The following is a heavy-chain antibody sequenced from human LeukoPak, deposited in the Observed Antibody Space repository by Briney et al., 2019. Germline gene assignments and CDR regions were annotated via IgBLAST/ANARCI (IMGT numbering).Heavy chain of an antibody. CDR2: IYYSGST. J-gene: IGHJ6*02. CDR3: ARQRGVRDCSSTSCYYYYGMDV. D-gene: IGHD2-2*01. Sequence: SETLSLPCTVSGGSISSYYWSWIRQPPGKGLEWIGYIYYSGSTNYNPSLKSRVTISVDTSKNQFSLKLSSVTAADTAVYYCARQRGVRDCSSTSCYYYYGMDVWGQGTTVTVSS. V-gene: IGHV4-59*08. CDR1: GGSISSYY.